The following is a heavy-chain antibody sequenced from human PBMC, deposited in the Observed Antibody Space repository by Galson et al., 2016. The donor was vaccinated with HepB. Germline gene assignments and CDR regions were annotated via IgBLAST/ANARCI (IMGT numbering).Heavy chain of an antibody. CDR2: IFDNENT. V-gene: IGHV4-4*07. J-gene: IGHJ1*01. CDR3: ARLSGGPIA. Sequence: SETLSLTCTVSGDSITGFYLNWIRQPAGKGPEWIGRIFDNENTNYNPSLKSQVTMSRATSKRQFSLTLSSVTAADTAVYYCARLSGGPIAWGQGTLVTVSS. D-gene: IGHD3-16*01. CDR1: GDSITGFY.